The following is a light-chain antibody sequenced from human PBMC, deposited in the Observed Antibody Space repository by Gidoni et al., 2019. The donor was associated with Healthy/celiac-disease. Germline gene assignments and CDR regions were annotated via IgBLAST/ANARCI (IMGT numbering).Light chain of an antibody. CDR3: CSYAGSLV. V-gene: IGLV2-11*01. CDR1: SSDVGGYNY. J-gene: IGLJ2*01. Sequence: RSVSGSPGQSVTISCTGTSSDVGGYNYVSWYQQHPGKAPKLMIYDVSKRPSGVPDRFSGSKSGNTASLTISDHEADYYCCSYAGSLVFGGGTKLTVL. CDR2: DVS.